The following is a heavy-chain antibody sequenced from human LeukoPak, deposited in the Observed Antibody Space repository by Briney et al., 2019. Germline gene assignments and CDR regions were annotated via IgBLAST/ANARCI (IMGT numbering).Heavy chain of an antibody. CDR3: ARWGNYYRQFDS. Sequence: GGSLRLSCAASGFTVSSNYMSWVRQAPGKGLEWVSVIYSGGTTNYADSVKGRFTISRDNSKNTLFLQMNSLRTEDTAVYFCARWGNYYRQFDSWGQGTLVTVS. D-gene: IGHD3-16*01. J-gene: IGHJ4*02. CDR1: GFTVSSNY. CDR2: IYSGGTT. V-gene: IGHV3-53*01.